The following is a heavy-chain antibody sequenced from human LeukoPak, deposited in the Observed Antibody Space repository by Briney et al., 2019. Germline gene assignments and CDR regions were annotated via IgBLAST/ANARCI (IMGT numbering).Heavy chain of an antibody. CDR2: IYYSGST. CDR3: ARLLRITMVRGVPVGAFDI. Sequence: SETLSLTCTVSGGSISSNSFYWGWIRQPPGKGLEWIGSIYYSGSTYYNPSLKSRVTISVDTSKNQFSLKLSSVTAADTAVYYCARLLRITMVRGVPVGAFDIWGQGTMVTVSS. D-gene: IGHD3-10*01. J-gene: IGHJ3*02. V-gene: IGHV4-39*01. CDR1: GGSISSNSFY.